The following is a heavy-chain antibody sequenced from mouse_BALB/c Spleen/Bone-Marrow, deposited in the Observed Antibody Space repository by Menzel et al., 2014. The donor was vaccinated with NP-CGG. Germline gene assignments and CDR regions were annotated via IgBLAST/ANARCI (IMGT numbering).Heavy chain of an antibody. V-gene: IGHV5-9-2*01. J-gene: IGHJ4*01. CDR3: ARGHYRYGAYAMDY. CDR2: ISGGGSYT. D-gene: IGHD2-14*01. CDR1: GFTFSSYG. Sequence: EVKLMESGGGLVKPGGSLKLSCAASGFTFSSYGMSWVRQTPEKRLEWVATISGGGSYTYYPDSVKGRFTISRDNAKNNLYLQMSSLRSEDTALYYCARGHYRYGAYAMDYWGQGTSVTVSS.